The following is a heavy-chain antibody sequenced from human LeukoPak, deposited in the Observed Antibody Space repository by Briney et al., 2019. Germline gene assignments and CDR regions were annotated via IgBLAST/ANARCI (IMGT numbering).Heavy chain of an antibody. V-gene: IGHV5-51*01. CDR1: GFRFTSNW. Sequence: GESLKISCKGSGFRFTSNWIGWVRQMPGKGLEWMGIIYPGDSDTRYSPSFQGQVTVSADKSISTAYLQWSSLKASDTAMYYCARLLRYGSGSYFDYWGQGSLVTVSS. CDR2: IYPGDSDT. CDR3: ARLLRYGSGSYFDY. D-gene: IGHD3-10*01. J-gene: IGHJ4*02.